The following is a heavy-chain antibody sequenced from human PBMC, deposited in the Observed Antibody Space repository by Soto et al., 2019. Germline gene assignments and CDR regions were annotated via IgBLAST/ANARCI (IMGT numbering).Heavy chain of an antibody. CDR1: GFTLSDAW. D-gene: IGHD3-10*01. V-gene: IGHV3-15*07. Sequence: EVQLVESGGGLVKPGGSLRLSCAASGFTLSDAWLNWVRQAPGKGLEWVGRIKSRADGGTTDFAAPVRXXXXXXRXXXXXXXXXXXXXXXXXXXXXYYCTTDXHLTXTLVRFDFWGHGTLVTVSS. CDR2: IKSRADGGTT. CDR3: TTDXHLTXTLVRFDF. J-gene: IGHJ4*01.